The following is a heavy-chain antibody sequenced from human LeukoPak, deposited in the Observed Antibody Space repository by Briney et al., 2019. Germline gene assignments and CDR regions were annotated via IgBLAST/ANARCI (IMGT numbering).Heavy chain of an antibody. V-gene: IGHV1-69*01. CDR2: IIPIFGTA. J-gene: IGHJ4*02. CDR3: ARGDTAMARFDY. Sequence: SVTVSCEASGGTFSSYAISWVRQAPGQGLEWMGGIIPIFGTANYAQKFQGRVTITADESTSTAYMELSSLRSEDTAVYYCARGDTAMARFDYWGQGTLVTVSS. D-gene: IGHD5-18*01. CDR1: GGTFSSYA.